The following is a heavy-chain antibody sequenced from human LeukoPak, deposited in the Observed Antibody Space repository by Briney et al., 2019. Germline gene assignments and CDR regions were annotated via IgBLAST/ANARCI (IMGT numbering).Heavy chain of an antibody. CDR2: IYTSGSN. Sequence: SETLSLTCTVSGGSISSYYWSWIRQPAGKGLEWIGRIYTSGSNNYNPSLKSRVTMSIDTSKNQISLNLRSMTAADTAVYYCVREVVTHDLYMDVWGKGTTVTVSS. D-gene: IGHD4-23*01. V-gene: IGHV4-4*07. J-gene: IGHJ6*03. CDR1: GGSISSYY. CDR3: VREVVTHDLYMDV.